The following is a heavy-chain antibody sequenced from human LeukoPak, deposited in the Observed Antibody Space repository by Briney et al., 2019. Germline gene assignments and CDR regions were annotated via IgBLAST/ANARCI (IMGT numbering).Heavy chain of an antibody. CDR2: INPNRGGT. J-gene: IGHJ6*03. CDR3: ASLGYWSSSSCSPYYYYYMDV. D-gene: IGHD2-2*01. CDR1: GYTFTGYY. Sequence: GDSVKVSCKPSGYTFTGYYMHWGRQAAGQRREWVGWINPNRGGTNYTQQLLRRGTMPRATSSSTAYRELSRLRSDDTAVYYCASLGYWSSSSCSPYYYYYMDVWGKGTTVTVSS. V-gene: IGHV1-2*02.